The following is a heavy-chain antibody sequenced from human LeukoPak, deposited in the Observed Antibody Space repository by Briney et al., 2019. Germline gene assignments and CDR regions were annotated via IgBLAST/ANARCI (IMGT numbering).Heavy chain of an antibody. CDR2: IKSDGTGA. V-gene: IGHV3-74*01. CDR3: ARDQDGPNCYMDV. D-gene: IGHD2-21*01. J-gene: IGHJ6*04. Sequence: GGSLRLSCAASGFTFSTYWMVWVRRAPGKGLVWVSRIKSDGTGATYADSVRGRFTMSRDNAVNTLFLQMNSLRAEDTALYYCARDQDGPNCYMDVWGKGTTVTVSS. CDR1: GFTFSTYW.